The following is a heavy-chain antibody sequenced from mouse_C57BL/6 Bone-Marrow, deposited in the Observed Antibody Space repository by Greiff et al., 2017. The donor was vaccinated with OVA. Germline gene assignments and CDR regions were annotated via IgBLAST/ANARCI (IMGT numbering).Heavy chain of an antibody. V-gene: IGHV1-55*01. D-gene: IGHD1-1*01. CDR3: ARSNYGSFLWHFDD. CDR2: IYPGSGST. Sequence: QVQLQQPGAELVKPGASVKMSCKASGYTFTSYWINWVKQRPGQGLEWIGDIYPGSGSTNYNEKFKSKATLTVDTSSSTAYMQLSSLTSEDSAVYYCARSNYGSFLWHFDDWGTGTTVTVSS. J-gene: IGHJ1*03. CDR1: GYTFTSYW.